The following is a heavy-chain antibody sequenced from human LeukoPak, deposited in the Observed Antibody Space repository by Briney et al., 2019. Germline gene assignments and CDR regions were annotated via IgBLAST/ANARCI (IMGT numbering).Heavy chain of an antibody. CDR1: GGSISSYY. J-gene: IGHJ4*02. V-gene: IGHV4-59*12. D-gene: IGHD3-16*01. CDR2: IYYSGST. Sequence: PSETLSLTCTVSGGSISSYYWSWIRQPPGKGLEWIGYIYYSGSTNYNPSLTSRVTISVDKSKNQFSLKLSSVTAADSAVYYCARGGGYYFDYWGQGTLVTVSS. CDR3: ARGGGYYFDY.